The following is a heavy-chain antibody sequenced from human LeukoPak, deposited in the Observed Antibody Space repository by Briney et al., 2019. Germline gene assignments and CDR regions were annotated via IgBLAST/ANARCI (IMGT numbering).Heavy chain of an antibody. V-gene: IGHV3-23*01. D-gene: IGHD3-22*01. CDR2: ISGGGGTT. CDR3: AKDMSHYYYDSSGYYLAAPSLDY. Sequence: PGGSLRLSCAASGFTFSSCAMTWVRQAPGKGLEWVSVISGGGGTTYYADSVKGRFTISRDNSENTLYLQMNSLRAEDTAVYYCAKDMSHYYYDSSGYYLAAPSLDYWGQGTLVTVSS. CDR1: GFTFSSCA. J-gene: IGHJ4*02.